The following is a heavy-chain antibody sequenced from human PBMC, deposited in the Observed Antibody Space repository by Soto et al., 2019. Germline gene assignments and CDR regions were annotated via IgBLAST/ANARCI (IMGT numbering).Heavy chain of an antibody. Sequence: QVQLVESGGGVVQPGRSLRLSCAASGFTFSSYGMHWVRQAPGKGLEWVAVIWYDGSNKYYADSVKGRFTISRDNSKNTLYLQMNSLRAEDTAVYYCAREDYGSGSYNYYYGMDVWGQGTTVTVSS. D-gene: IGHD3-10*01. J-gene: IGHJ6*02. CDR2: IWYDGSNK. CDR3: AREDYGSGSYNYYYGMDV. CDR1: GFTFSSYG. V-gene: IGHV3-33*01.